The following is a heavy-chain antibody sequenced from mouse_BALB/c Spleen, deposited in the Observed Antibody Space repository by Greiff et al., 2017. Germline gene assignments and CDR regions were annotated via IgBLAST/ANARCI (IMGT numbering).Heavy chain of an antibody. J-gene: IGHJ4*01. CDR1: GYSITSGYY. D-gene: IGHD2-4*01. CDR2: ISYDGSN. V-gene: IGHV3-6*02. Sequence: ESGPGLVKPSQSLSLTCSVTGYSITSGYYWNWIRQFPGNKLEWMGYISYDGSNNYNPSLKNRISITRDTSKNQFFLKLNSVTTEDTATYYCARSTMITTRYAMDYWGQGTSVTVSS. CDR3: ARSTMITTRYAMDY.